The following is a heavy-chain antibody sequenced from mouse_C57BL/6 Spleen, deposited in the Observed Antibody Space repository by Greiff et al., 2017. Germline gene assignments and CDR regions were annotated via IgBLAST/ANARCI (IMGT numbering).Heavy chain of an antibody. CDR1: GYTFTSYW. CDR2: IDPSDSET. J-gene: IGHJ1*03. Sequence: VQLQQPGAELVRPGSSVKLSCKASGYTFTSYWMHWVKQRPIQGLEWIGNIDPSDSETHYNQKFKDKATLTVDKSSSTAYMQLSSLTSEDSAVYYCARKGAYGNYWYFDVWGTGTTVTVSS. D-gene: IGHD2-1*01. V-gene: IGHV1-52*01. CDR3: ARKGAYGNYWYFDV.